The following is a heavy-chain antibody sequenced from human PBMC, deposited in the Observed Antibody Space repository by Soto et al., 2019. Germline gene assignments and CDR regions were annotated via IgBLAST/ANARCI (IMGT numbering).Heavy chain of an antibody. CDR1: GFTFDDYA. Sequence: EVHLVESGGGLVQPGRSLRLSCAASGFTFDDYAMYWVRRVPGKGLEWVSSISWNSNIVGYVDYVKGRFTISRDNAKNSLYLQMNSLRPEDTALYSCARGGPDGFCSGGRCYFDSWGQGTLVTVSS. CDR2: ISWNSNIV. D-gene: IGHD2-15*01. J-gene: IGHJ4*02. CDR3: ARGGPDGFCSGGRCYFDS. V-gene: IGHV3-9*01.